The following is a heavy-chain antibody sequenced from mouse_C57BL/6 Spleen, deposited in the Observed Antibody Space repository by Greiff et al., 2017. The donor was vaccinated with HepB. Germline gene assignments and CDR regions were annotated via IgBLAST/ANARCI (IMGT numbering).Heavy chain of an antibody. J-gene: IGHJ1*03. Sequence: DVKLQESGAELVRPGSSVKMSCKTSGYTFTSYGINWVKQRPGQGLEWIGYIYIGNGYTEYNEKFKGKATLTSDTASSTAYMQLSSLTSEDAAIYFCARNYGSTYWYFDVWGTGTTVTVSS. CDR2: IYIGNGYT. D-gene: IGHD1-1*01. CDR1: GYTFTSYG. CDR3: ARNYGSTYWYFDV. V-gene: IGHV1-58*01.